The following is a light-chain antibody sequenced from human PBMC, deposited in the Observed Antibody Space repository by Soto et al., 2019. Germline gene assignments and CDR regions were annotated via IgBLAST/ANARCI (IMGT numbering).Light chain of an antibody. Sequence: DIQMTQSPSSLSASVGDRVTITCRASQSITSYLNWYQQKPGKAPKLLIYAASSLQSGVPSRFSGSGSVTDFTLTISSLQTEDFATYYCQQSYNTPYTFGQGTKLEIK. CDR3: QQSYNTPYT. V-gene: IGKV1-39*01. CDR2: AAS. J-gene: IGKJ2*01. CDR1: QSITSY.